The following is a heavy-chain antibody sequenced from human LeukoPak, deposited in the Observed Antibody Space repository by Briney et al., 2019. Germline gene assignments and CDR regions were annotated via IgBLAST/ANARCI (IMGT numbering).Heavy chain of an antibody. J-gene: IGHJ6*03. D-gene: IGHD5-12*01. CDR3: ARGGLPVYYYYMDV. Sequence: GGSLRLSCAASGFTFSSYAMHWVRQAPGGRLVWVSRINSDASRTSYADSVKGRFTISRDNAKNTLYLQRNSLRAEDTAVYYCARGGLPVYYYYMDVWGKGTTVTVSS. V-gene: IGHV3-74*01. CDR2: INSDASRT. CDR1: GFTFSSYA.